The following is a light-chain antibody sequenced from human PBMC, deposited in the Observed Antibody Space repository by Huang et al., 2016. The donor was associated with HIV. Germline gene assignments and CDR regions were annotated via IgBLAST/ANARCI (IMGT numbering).Light chain of an antibody. Sequence: EIVLTQYPTTLSLSPGERATLSCRASQSVNRYLAWYQQKPGQAPRLLIYDASNRATGIPARFSGSGSGTDFTLTISSLEPEDFAVYYCQQRSNWPPITFGQGTRLEIK. CDR1: QSVNRY. V-gene: IGKV3-11*01. J-gene: IGKJ5*01. CDR2: DAS. CDR3: QQRSNWPPIT.